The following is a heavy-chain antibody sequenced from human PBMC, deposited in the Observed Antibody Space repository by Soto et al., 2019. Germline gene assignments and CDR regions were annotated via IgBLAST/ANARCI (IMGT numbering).Heavy chain of an antibody. CDR3: ARDLRYTMSRGFY. D-gene: IGHD3-10*01. V-gene: IGHV3-48*01. CDR1: GLTFSSYS. CDR2: ISSSSSTI. J-gene: IGHJ4*02. Sequence: GGSLRLSCAASGLTFSSYSMNLVRQAPGKGLKWVSYISSSSSTIYYADSVKGRFTISRDNAKNSLYLQMNSLRAEDTAVYYCARDLRYTMSRGFYCGQGTLVIGSS.